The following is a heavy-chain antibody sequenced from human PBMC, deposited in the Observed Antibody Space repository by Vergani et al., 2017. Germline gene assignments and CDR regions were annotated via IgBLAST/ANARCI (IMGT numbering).Heavy chain of an antibody. CDR3: ARAPNYYGSGSYPNWFDP. J-gene: IGHJ5*02. V-gene: IGHV4-34*01. CDR2: INHSGST. CDR1: GGSFSGYY. Sequence: QVQLQQWGAGLLKPSETLSLTCAVYGGSFSGYYWSWIRQPPGKGLEWIGEINHSGSTNYNPSLKSRVTISVDTSKNQFSLKLSSVTAADTAVYYCARAPNYYGSGSYPNWFDPWGQGTLVTVS. D-gene: IGHD3-10*01.